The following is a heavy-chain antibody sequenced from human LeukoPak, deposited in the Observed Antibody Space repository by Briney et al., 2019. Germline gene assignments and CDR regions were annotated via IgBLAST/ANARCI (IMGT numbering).Heavy chain of an antibody. CDR3: ARDSKVAAGSGFDY. D-gene: IGHD6-13*01. J-gene: IGHJ4*02. CDR1: GDTFY. Sequence: ASVKVSCKTSGDTFYIHWVRQAPGQGPEWMGWLSGYDGNTNYAQKVQGRVTLTTDTSTSTAYMELRSLRSDDTAFYYCARDSKVAAGSGFDYWGQGTLVTVSS. CDR2: LSGYDGNT. V-gene: IGHV1-18*01.